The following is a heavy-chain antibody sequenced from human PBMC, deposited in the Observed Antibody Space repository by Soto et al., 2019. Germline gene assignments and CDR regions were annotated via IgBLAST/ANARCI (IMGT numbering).Heavy chain of an antibody. D-gene: IGHD5-12*01. CDR3: VRARYGYTDY. CDR2: IYYSGST. J-gene: IGHJ4*02. CDR1: GGSFISGSYY. Sequence: SETLSLTCTVSGGSFISGSYYWSWIRQPPGQGLAWIVYIYYSGSTNYNPSLQVRVTVSVATSKIQLTLKLVSVAAADMSLYSSVRARYGYTDYWGPGTLVTVSS. V-gene: IGHV4-61*01.